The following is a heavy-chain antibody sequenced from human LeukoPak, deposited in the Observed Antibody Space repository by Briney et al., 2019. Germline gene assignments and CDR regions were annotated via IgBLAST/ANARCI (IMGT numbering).Heavy chain of an antibody. CDR1: GFTFSSYG. D-gene: IGHD3-9*01. CDR2: ITGGGDTT. Sequence: GGSLRLSCAASGFTFSSYGMSWVRQAPGKGLEWVSAITGGGDTTYYADSVKGRFTISRDNSKNTLYLQMNNLRAEDTAIYYCAKAANYDILTGYYLDYWGQGTLVTVSS. V-gene: IGHV3-23*01. CDR3: AKAANYDILTGYYLDY. J-gene: IGHJ4*02.